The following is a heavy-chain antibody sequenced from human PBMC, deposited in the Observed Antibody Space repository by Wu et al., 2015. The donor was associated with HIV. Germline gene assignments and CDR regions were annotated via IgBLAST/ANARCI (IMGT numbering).Heavy chain of an antibody. D-gene: IGHD6-13*01. CDR2: VIPIFGTA. Sequence: QVQLVQSGAEVKKPGSSVKVSCKVSGGTFNSDAINWVRQAPGQGLEWMGRVIPIFGTANYAQRFQDRVKITADESTNAAYVELRSLRSEDTAVYFCARSTFAGSSDTWYSFDKWGQGTLVSVSS. V-gene: IGHV1-69*13. CDR1: GGTFNSDA. J-gene: IGHJ4*02. CDR3: ARSTFAGSSDTWYSFDK.